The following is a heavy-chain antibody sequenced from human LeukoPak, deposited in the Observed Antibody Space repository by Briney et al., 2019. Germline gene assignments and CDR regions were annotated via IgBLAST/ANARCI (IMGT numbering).Heavy chain of an antibody. CDR2: INHSGST. J-gene: IGHJ4*02. CDR3: ARILVATIKGGSVDY. CDR1: GGSFSGYY. V-gene: IGHV4-34*01. D-gene: IGHD5-12*01. Sequence: TSETLSLTCADYGGSFSGYYWSWIRQPPGKGLEWIGEINHSGSTNYNPSLKSRVTISVDTSKNQFSLKLSSVTAADTAVYYCARILVATIKGGSVDYWGQGTLVTVSS.